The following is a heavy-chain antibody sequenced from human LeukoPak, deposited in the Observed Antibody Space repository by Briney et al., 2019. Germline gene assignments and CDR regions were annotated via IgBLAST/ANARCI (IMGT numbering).Heavy chain of an antibody. V-gene: IGHV1-18*01. J-gene: IGHJ4*02. CDR3: ARNWPEFRSGGFGY. D-gene: IGHD1-26*01. CDR2: ISAYNGKT. CDR1: GYTFTSYG. Sequence: ASVKVSCKASGYTFTSYGISWVRQAPGQGLEWMGWISAYNGKTNYEQKLQGRVTMTTDTSTSTAYMELRSLRSDDTAVYYCARNWPEFRSGGFGYWGQGTLVTVSS.